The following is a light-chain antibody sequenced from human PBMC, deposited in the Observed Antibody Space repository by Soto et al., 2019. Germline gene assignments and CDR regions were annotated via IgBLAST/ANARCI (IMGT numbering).Light chain of an antibody. Sequence: ALTQSPSASGSPGQSVTISCTGTSSDIGGYNSVSWYQQHPGKAPKVMIYDVTKRPSGVPDRFSGSKSGNTASLTVSALQAEDEADYYCSSYTDTKSLVFGTGTK. CDR3: SSYTDTKSLV. CDR1: SSDIGGYNS. CDR2: DVT. J-gene: IGLJ1*01. V-gene: IGLV2-8*01.